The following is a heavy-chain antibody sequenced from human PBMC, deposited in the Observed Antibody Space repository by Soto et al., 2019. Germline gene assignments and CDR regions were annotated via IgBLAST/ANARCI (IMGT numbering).Heavy chain of an antibody. D-gene: IGHD3-10*01. CDR3: ARGVRGSGSHYTLWRPSCFAY. V-gene: IGHV4-34*01. J-gene: IGHJ4*02. Sequence: QVQLQQWGAGLLKPSETLSLTCAVYGGPFSGYYWSWIRQPPGKGLEWIGEINPSGSTNYNPSLNSRVTISVDPSKGQFALKLSSVTAADTAVYYCARGVRGSGSHYTLWRPSCFAYWGQGTLITLS. CDR2: INPSGST. CDR1: GGPFSGYY.